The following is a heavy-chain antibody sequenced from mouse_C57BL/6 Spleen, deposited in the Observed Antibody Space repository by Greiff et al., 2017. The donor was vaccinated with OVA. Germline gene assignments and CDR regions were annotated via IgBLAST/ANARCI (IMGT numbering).Heavy chain of an antibody. V-gene: IGHV1-76*01. J-gene: IGHJ2*01. CDR3: ARRYDGYFDY. CDR1: GYTFTDYY. Sequence: VQLQQSGAELVRPGASVKLSCKASGYTFTDYYINWVKQRPGQGLEWIARIYPGSGNTYYNEKFKGKATLTAEKSSSTAYMQLSSLTSEDSAVYYCARRYDGYFDYWGQGTTLTVSS. CDR2: IYPGSGNT. D-gene: IGHD2-3*01.